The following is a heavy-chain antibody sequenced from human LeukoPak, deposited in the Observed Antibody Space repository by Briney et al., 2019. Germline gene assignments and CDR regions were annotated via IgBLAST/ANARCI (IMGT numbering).Heavy chain of an antibody. CDR3: AKETYYYDSSGYYLAWFDP. Sequence: PGGSLRLSCEASGFSFRTYAMHWVRQAPGQGLEWVARISYDGSDDHYSDSVKGRFTMSRDNANNMVYLQMNSLRAEDTAVYYCAKETYYYDSSGYYLAWFDPWGQGTLVTVSS. V-gene: IGHV3-30*04. CDR1: GFSFRTYA. J-gene: IGHJ5*02. CDR2: ISYDGSDD. D-gene: IGHD3-22*01.